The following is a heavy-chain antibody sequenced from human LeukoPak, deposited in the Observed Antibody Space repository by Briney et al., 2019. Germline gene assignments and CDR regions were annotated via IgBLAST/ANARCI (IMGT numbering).Heavy chain of an antibody. Sequence: PGGSLRLSCAASGFTFSSYSMNWVRQAPGRGLEWVSSISSSSSYIYYADSVKGRFTISRDNAKNSLYLQMNSLRAEDTAVYYCARFVAGGAFDIWGQGTMVTVSS. CDR2: ISSSSSYI. CDR3: ARFVAGGAFDI. D-gene: IGHD6-13*01. J-gene: IGHJ3*02. CDR1: GFTFSSYS. V-gene: IGHV3-21*01.